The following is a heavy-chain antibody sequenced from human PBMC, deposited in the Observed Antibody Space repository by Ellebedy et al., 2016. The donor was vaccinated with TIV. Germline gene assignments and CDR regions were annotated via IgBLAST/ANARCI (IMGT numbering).Heavy chain of an antibody. Sequence: MPSETLSLTCTVSGGSISDYYWSRIRQPPGKGLEWIGYIYYSGSTNYKPSLKSRVTISVDTSKNQFSLKLSSVTAADTAVYYCASGGNSFDYWGQGTLVTVSS. J-gene: IGHJ4*02. CDR3: ASGGNSFDY. CDR2: IYYSGST. CDR1: GGSISDYY. V-gene: IGHV4-59*01. D-gene: IGHD4-23*01.